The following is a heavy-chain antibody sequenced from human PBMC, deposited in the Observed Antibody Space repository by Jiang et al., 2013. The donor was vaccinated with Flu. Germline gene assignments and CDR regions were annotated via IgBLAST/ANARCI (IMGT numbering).Heavy chain of an antibody. Sequence: VQLLESGGGLVQPGGSLRLSCAASGLAFGNYAMTWVRQAPGKGLEWVSTISGSGISTYYADSVKGRFTLSRDNSKNTLYLQMGSLRAEDTAVYYCAKAGPPSVWGQGTTVTVSS. J-gene: IGHJ6*02. V-gene: IGHV3-23*01. CDR2: ISGSGIST. CDR3: AKAGPPSV. CDR1: GLAFGNYA.